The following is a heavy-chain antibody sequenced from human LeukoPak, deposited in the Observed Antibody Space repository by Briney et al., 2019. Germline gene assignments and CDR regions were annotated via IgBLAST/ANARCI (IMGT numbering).Heavy chain of an antibody. CDR3: AREGSSYAPSQPFYFDF. CDR2: ISRSGDTI. J-gene: IGHJ4*02. D-gene: IGHD3-10*01. V-gene: IGHV3-48*03. CDR1: GFTFSSFE. Sequence: PGGSLRLSRAASGFTFSSFEMNWVRQAPGKGLEWVSYISRSGDTIHYADSVKDRFTISRDNAKNSLSLQMNGLRAEDTAVHFCAREGSSYAPSQPFYFDFWGQGTLVTVSS.